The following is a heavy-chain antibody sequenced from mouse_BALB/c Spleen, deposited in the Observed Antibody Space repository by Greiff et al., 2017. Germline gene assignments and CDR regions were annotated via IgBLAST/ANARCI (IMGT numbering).Heavy chain of an antibody. D-gene: IGHD2-10*01. CDR3: ARDDAYYGNLWFAY. CDR2: IWGDGST. Sequence: QVQLKESGPGLVAPSQSLSITCTVSGFSLTGYGVNWVRQPPGKGLEWLGMIWGDGSTDYNSALKSRLSISKDNSKSQVFLKMNSLQTDDTARYYCARDDAYYGNLWFAYWGQGTLVTVSA. CDR1: GFSLTGYG. V-gene: IGHV2-6-7*01. J-gene: IGHJ3*01.